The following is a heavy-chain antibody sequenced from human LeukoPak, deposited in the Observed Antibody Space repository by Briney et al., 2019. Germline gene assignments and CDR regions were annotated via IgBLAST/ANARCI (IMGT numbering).Heavy chain of an antibody. Sequence: GGSLRLSCAASGFTFSSYEMNWVRQAPGKGLEWVSYISSSGCTIYYADSVKGRFTISRDNSKNTLYLQMNSLRAEDTAVYYCAKSGSGSYYIRFDYWGQGTLVTVSS. V-gene: IGHV3-48*03. CDR2: ISSSGCTI. CDR1: GFTFSSYE. J-gene: IGHJ4*02. CDR3: AKSGSGSYYIRFDY. D-gene: IGHD3-10*01.